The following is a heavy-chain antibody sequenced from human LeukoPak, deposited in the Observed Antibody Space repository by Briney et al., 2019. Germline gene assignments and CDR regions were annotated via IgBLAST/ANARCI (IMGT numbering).Heavy chain of an antibody. CDR3: ATVPDQLLSLWFDP. D-gene: IGHD2-2*01. V-gene: IGHV1-24*01. Sequence: GASVKVSCKVSGYTLTELSMHWVRQAPGKGLEWMGGFDPEDGETIYAQKFQGRVTMTEDTSTDTAYMELSSLRSEDTAVYYCATVPDQLLSLWFDPWGQGTLVTVSS. CDR2: FDPEDGET. J-gene: IGHJ5*02. CDR1: GYTLTELS.